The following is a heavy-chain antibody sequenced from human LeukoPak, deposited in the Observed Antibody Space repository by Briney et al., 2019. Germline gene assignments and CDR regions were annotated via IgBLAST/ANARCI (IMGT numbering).Heavy chain of an antibody. V-gene: IGHV3-73*01. J-gene: IGHJ6*02. D-gene: IGHD2-15*01. CDR1: GFSFSGSA. CDR3: TRHTDRYCSGAGCYVNYFYGLDV. CDR2: VRSKANSYVT. Sequence: GGSLRLSCAASGFSFSGSALHWVRQASGKGLEWLGRVRSKANSYVTVYAASVEGRFIISRDDSKNTAYLQMNSLSTEDTAVYYCTRHTDRYCSGAGCYVNYFYGLDVWGQGTTVTVS.